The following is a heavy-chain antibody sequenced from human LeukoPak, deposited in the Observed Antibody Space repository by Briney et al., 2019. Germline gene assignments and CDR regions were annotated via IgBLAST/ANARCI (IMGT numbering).Heavy chain of an antibody. CDR3: ARLAAVPG. Sequence: WASVKVSCKASGYTFTDYYLHWVRQAPGQGLEWMGWIHPNSGGTNYAQKFQGRVAMTRDTSISTAYMELSSLRSDDTAVYYCARLAAVPGWGQGTLVTVSS. D-gene: IGHD6-19*01. J-gene: IGHJ1*01. CDR2: IHPNSGGT. V-gene: IGHV1-2*02. CDR1: GYTFTDYY.